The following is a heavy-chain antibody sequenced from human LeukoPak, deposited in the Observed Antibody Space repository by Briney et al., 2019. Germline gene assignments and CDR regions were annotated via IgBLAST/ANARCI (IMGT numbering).Heavy chain of an antibody. V-gene: IGHV4-30-2*01. D-gene: IGHD3-3*01. CDR3: ARGDDFWSGPDY. CDR2: IYHSGST. Sequence: PSETLSLTCAVSGGSISSGGYSWSWIRQPPGKGLEWIGYIYHSGSTYYNPSLKSRVTISVDRSKNQFSLKLSSVTAADTAVYYCARGDDFWSGPDYWGQGTLVTVSS. J-gene: IGHJ4*02. CDR1: GGSISSGGYS.